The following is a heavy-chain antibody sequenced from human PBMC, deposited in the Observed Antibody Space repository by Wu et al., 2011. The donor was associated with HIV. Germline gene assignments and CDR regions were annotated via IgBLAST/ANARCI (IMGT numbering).Heavy chain of an antibody. CDR1: GYTFTDNF. CDR2: INPNSGGT. D-gene: IGHD2-2*01. Sequence: QVQLVQSGAAVRKPGASVRISCKAYGYTFTDNFIHWVRQAPGQGLEWMGWINPNSGGTNYVQNFQGRVTMTREKSISTAYMELSSLRSDDTAVYYCARESSTSFNYWGQGTL. J-gene: IGHJ4*02. V-gene: IGHV1-2*02. CDR3: ARESSTSFNY.